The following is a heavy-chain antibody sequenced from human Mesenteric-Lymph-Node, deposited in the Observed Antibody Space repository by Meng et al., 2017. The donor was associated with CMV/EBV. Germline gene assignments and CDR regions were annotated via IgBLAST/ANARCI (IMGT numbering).Heavy chain of an antibody. V-gene: IGHV4-39*07. D-gene: IGHD3-10*02. CDR1: GGSISSSSYY. Sequence: SETLSLTCTVSGGSISSSSYYWGWLRQPPGKGLEWIGSIYYSGSTYYNPSLKSRVTISVDTSKNQFSLKLSSVTAADTAVYYCARATTFGYYYYYYGMDVWGQGTTVTVSS. CDR3: ARATTFGYYYYYYGMDV. J-gene: IGHJ6*02. CDR2: IYYSGST.